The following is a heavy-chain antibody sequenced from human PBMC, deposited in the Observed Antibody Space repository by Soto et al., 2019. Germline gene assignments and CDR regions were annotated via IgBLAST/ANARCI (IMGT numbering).Heavy chain of an antibody. V-gene: IGHV1-69*12. CDR1: VGTFSSYA. CDR2: IIPIFGTA. D-gene: IGHD5-12*01. Sequence: QVQLVQSGAEVKKPGSSVKVSCKASVGTFSSYAISWVRQAPGQGLEWMGGIIPIFGTANYAQKFQGRVTITADESPSTAYMELSSLRSEDTAVYYCARAGRWLQLISGWFDPWGQGTLVTVSS. CDR3: ARAGRWLQLISGWFDP. J-gene: IGHJ5*02.